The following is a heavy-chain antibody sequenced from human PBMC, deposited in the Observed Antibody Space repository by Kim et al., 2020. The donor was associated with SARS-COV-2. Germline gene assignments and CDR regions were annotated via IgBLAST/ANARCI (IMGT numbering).Heavy chain of an antibody. D-gene: IGHD6-13*01. J-gene: IGHJ6*02. CDR3: AREPIAAAGPRINYGMDV. V-gene: IGHV1-69*13. Sequence: SVKVSCKASGGTFSSYAISWVRQAPGQGLEWMGGIIPIFGTANYAQKFQGRVTITADESTSTAYMELSSLRSEDTAVYYCAREPIAAAGPRINYGMDVWGQGTTVTVSS. CDR1: GGTFSSYA. CDR2: IIPIFGTA.